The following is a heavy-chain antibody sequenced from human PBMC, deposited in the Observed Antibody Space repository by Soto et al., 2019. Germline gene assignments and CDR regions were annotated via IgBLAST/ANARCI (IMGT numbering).Heavy chain of an antibody. CDR2: IIPIFGTA. CDR3: ARSNDIVAVPAAPYYYGMDV. V-gene: IGHV1-69*06. J-gene: IGHJ6*02. D-gene: IGHD2-2*01. CDR1: GGTFSSYA. Sequence: SVKVSCKASGGTFSSYAISWVRQAPGQGLEWMGGIIPIFGTANYAQKFQGRVTITADKSTSTAYMELSSLRSEDTAVYYCARSNDIVAVPAAPYYYGMDVWGQGTTVTVS.